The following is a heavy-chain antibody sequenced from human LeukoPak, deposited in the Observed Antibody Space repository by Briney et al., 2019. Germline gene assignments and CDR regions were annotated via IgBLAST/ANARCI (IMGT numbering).Heavy chain of an antibody. CDR3: AKDLWQQLVPYYFDY. CDR2: IRFDGSNK. V-gene: IGHV3-30*02. Sequence: GGSLRLSCAASGVTLSSYGMHWVRQAPGKGLEWVAFIRFDGSNKYYADSVKGRFTISRDNSKNTLYLQMNSLRAEDTAVYYCAKDLWQQLVPYYFDYWGQGTLVTVSS. D-gene: IGHD6-13*01. J-gene: IGHJ4*02. CDR1: GVTLSSYG.